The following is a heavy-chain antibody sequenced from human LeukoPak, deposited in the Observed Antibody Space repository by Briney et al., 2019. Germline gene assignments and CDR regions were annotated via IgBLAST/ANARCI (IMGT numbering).Heavy chain of an antibody. V-gene: IGHV4-34*01. CDR1: GGSFSGYY. CDR3: ARGGISGYVY. CDR2: INHSGST. Sequence: SETLSLTCAVYGGSFSGYYWSWIRQPPGKGLEWIGEINHSGSTNYNPSLKSRVTISVDTSKNQFSLKLSSVTAADTAVYYCARGGISGYVYWGQGTLVTVPA. D-gene: IGHD5-12*01. J-gene: IGHJ4*02.